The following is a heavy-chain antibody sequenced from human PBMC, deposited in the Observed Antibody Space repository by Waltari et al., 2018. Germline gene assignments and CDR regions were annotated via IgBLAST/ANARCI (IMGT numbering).Heavy chain of an antibody. V-gene: IGHV4-39*01. CDR3: ATYIGASVGTAAFDV. D-gene: IGHD5-12*01. CDR2: VSYSGTT. J-gene: IGHJ3*01. CDR1: GVSITSNTHS. Sequence: QLQLQESGPRLVRPSETLSLICRFSGVSITSNTHSCAWIRQSPGQGLEWIGTVSYSGTTYISPSLKSLVSVSRDTSKNQVSLILGSVTAADMAVYYCATYIGASVGTAAFDVWGQGTMVTVSS.